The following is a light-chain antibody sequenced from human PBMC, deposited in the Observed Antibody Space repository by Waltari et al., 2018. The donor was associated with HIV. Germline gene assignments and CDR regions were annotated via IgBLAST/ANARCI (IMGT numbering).Light chain of an antibody. V-gene: IGLV2-8*01. CDR1: SSYVGGYNY. J-gene: IGLJ2*01. Sequence: QSALTQPPSASGSPGQSVTLSSTGTSSYVGGYNYVSWHQQHPGKAPKIMIYGVIKRPSGVPDRFSGSKSGNTASLTVAGLQPEDEADYYCSPHAGSKVVFGGGTRLTVL. CDR2: GVI. CDR3: SPHAGSKVV.